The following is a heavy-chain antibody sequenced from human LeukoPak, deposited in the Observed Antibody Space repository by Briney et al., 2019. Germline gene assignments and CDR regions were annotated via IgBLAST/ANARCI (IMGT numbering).Heavy chain of an antibody. V-gene: IGHV3-53*01. CDR2: IYSGGST. CDR3: ARDRKVTVGWFDP. CDR1: GFTFSNYA. J-gene: IGHJ5*02. D-gene: IGHD4-23*01. Sequence: GGSLRLSCAASGFTFSNYAMSWVRQAPGKGLEWVSVIYSGGSTYYADSVKGRFTISRDNSKNTLYLQMNSLRAEDTAVYYCARDRKVTVGWFDPWGQGTLVTVSS.